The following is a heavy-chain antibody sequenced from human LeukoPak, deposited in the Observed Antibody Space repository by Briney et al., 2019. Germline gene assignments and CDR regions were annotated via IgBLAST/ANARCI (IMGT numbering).Heavy chain of an antibody. J-gene: IGHJ4*02. CDR3: AKNYEASTSWREFFDF. CDR1: GFTFSHYA. D-gene: IGHD6-13*01. CDR2: ISGDGVST. Sequence: GGSLRLSCAASGFTFSHYAMSWVRQAPGKGLEWVSAISGDGVSTYYADSVKGLFTISRDNSKSTVYLQMSSLRAEDTAIYYCAKNYEASTSWREFFDFWGQGTLVTVSS. V-gene: IGHV3-23*01.